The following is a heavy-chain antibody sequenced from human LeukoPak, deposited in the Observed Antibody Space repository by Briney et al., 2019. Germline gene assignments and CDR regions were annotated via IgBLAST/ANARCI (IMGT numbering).Heavy chain of an antibody. CDR1: GGSISSSSYY. Sequence: SETLSLTCTVSGGSISSSSYYWGWIRQPPGKGLEWIGSIYYSGSTNYNPSLKSRVTISVDTSKNQFSLKLSSVTAADTAVYYCARGYDSSGYYWSWGQGTLVTVSS. CDR2: IYYSGST. V-gene: IGHV4-39*07. D-gene: IGHD3-22*01. J-gene: IGHJ4*02. CDR3: ARGYDSSGYYWS.